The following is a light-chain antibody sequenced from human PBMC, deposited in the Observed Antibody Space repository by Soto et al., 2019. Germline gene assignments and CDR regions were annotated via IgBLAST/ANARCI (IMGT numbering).Light chain of an antibody. CDR2: DAS. J-gene: IGKJ2*01. CDR3: QQYNRYPVP. V-gene: IGKV1-5*01. Sequence: DIQMTQSPSTLSASVGDRVTITCRASQSISSWLAWYQQKPGKAPKLLIYDASSLESGVPSRFSGRGSGKGITLTISRLQPDDFSNYYRQQYNRYPVPFCQGNKLEIK. CDR1: QSISSW.